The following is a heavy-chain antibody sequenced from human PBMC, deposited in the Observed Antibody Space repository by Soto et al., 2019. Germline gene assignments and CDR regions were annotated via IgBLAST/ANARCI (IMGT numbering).Heavy chain of an antibody. Sequence: QVQLVQSGAEVKKPGASVKVSCKASGYTFTTYVMHWVRQAPGQRLEWMGWINAGNDNTKYSQKFQGRVTITRDTSASKVYMELSSLSSEDTAVYYCARVGHYYYGMDVWGQGTTVTVSS. V-gene: IGHV1-3*01. CDR1: GYTFTTYV. CDR2: INAGNDNT. CDR3: ARVGHYYYGMDV. J-gene: IGHJ6*02. D-gene: IGHD3-3*01.